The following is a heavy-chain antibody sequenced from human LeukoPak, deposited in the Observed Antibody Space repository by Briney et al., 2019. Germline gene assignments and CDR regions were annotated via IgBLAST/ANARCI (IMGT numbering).Heavy chain of an antibody. V-gene: IGHV3-74*01. CDR1: GFTFSSYW. J-gene: IGHJ3*02. CDR2: INSDGSST. D-gene: IGHD3-3*01. Sequence: GGSLRLSCAASGFTFSSYWMHWVRQAPGKGLVWVSRINSDGSSTSYADSVKGRFTISRDNAKNTLYLQMNSLRAEDTAVYYCARAWSGSPRAFDIWGQGTMVTVSS. CDR3: ARAWSGSPRAFDI.